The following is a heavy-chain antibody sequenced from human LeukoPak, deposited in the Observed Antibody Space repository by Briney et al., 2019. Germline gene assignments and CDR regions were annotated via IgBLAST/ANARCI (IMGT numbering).Heavy chain of an antibody. Sequence: TSETLSLTCAVSGGSVSSSNWWSWVRQPPGKGLEWIGAIYHSGTTTYNPSLKSRVTISVDKSKNQFSLKLSSVTAADTAVYYCARRGDGYGHFGFWGQGTLVTVSS. CDR3: ARRGDGYGHFGF. D-gene: IGHD5-24*01. CDR1: GGSVSSSNW. CDR2: IYHSGTT. V-gene: IGHV4-4*02. J-gene: IGHJ4*02.